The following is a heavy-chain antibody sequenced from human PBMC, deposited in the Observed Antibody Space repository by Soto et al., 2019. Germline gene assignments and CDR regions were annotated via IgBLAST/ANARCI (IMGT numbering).Heavy chain of an antibody. CDR3: AKAVVVSTYYFDY. CDR2: ISGSGGST. V-gene: IGHV3-23*01. D-gene: IGHD3-22*01. Sequence: GGSLRLSCXASGFTFSSYAMSWVRQAPGKGLEWVSAISGSGGSTYYADSVKGRFTISRDNSKNTLYLQMNSLRAEDTAVYYCAKAVVVSTYYFDYWGQGTLVTVSS. J-gene: IGHJ4*02. CDR1: GFTFSSYA.